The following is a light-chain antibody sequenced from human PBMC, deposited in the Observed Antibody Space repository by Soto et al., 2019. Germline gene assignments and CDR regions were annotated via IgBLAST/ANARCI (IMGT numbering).Light chain of an antibody. CDR2: GNN. J-gene: IGLJ2*01. CDR1: SSNIGAPYD. CDR3: QSYDSSLSGSV. Sequence: QSALTQPPSVSGAPGQRVTISCTGSSSNIGAPYDVHWYQQLPGTAPKLLIYGNNNRPSGVPDRFSGSKSGTSASLAITELQAEDEAHYYCQSYDSSLSGSVFGGGTKLTVL. V-gene: IGLV1-40*01.